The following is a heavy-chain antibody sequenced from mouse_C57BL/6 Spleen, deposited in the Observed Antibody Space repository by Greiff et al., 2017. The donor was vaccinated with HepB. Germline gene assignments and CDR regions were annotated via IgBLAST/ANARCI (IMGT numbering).Heavy chain of an antibody. V-gene: IGHV7-3*01. CDR1: GFTFTDYY. J-gene: IGHJ1*03. CDR2: IRNKANGYTT. CDR3: ARYAARTVVARDWYFDV. D-gene: IGHD1-1*01. Sequence: EVKLMESGGGLVQPGGSLSLSCAASGFTFTDYYMSWVRQPPGKALEWLGFIRNKANGYTTEYSASVKGRFTISRDNSQSILYLQMNALRAEDSATYYCARYAARTVVARDWYFDVWGTGTTVTVSS.